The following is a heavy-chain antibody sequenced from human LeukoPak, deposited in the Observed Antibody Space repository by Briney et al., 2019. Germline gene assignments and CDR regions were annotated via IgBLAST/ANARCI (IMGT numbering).Heavy chain of an antibody. J-gene: IGHJ4*02. CDR2: IYYSGST. D-gene: IGHD3-3*01. Sequence: SETLSLTCTVSGGSISSYYWSWIRQPPGKGLEWIGYIYYSGSTNYNPSLKSRVTISVDTSKNQFSLKLSSVTAADTAVYYCAREVRYYDFWSGYLGYFDYWGQGTLVTVSS. V-gene: IGHV4-59*01. CDR3: AREVRYYDFWSGYLGYFDY. CDR1: GGSISSYY.